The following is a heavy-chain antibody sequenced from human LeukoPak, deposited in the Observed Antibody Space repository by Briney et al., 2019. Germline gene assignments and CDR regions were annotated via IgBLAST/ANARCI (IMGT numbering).Heavy chain of an antibody. V-gene: IGHV1-58*01. CDR3: AAGDGFWSGYAQD. CDR2: IVVGSGNT. Sequence: EASVKVSCKASGFTFTSSAVQWVRQARGQRLEWIGWIVVGSGNTNYAQKFQERVTITRDMSTSTAYMELSSLRSEDTAVYYCAAGDGFWSGYAQDWGQGTLVTVSS. CDR1: GFTFTSSA. D-gene: IGHD3-3*01. J-gene: IGHJ4*02.